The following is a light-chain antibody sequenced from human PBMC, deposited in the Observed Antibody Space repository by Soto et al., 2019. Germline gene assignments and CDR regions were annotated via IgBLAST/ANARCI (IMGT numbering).Light chain of an antibody. J-gene: IGKJ4*01. CDR2: GAS. CDR1: QSVSSSY. Sequence: EIVLTQSPGTLSLSPGERATLSCRASQSVSSSYLAWYQQKPGQAPRLLICGASSRATGIPDRFSGSGSGTDFTLTINRLEPEDFAVYYCQQYGSSPLTSGGGTKVEIK. V-gene: IGKV3-20*01. CDR3: QQYGSSPLT.